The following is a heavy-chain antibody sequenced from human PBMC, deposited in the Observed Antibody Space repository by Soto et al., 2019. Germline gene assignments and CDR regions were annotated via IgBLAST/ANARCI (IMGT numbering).Heavy chain of an antibody. J-gene: IGHJ6*02. CDR2: IIPIFGTA. CDR3: ARSGITMVRGVYYYYGMDV. D-gene: IGHD3-10*01. V-gene: IGHV1-69*06. CDR1: GGTFSSYA. Sequence: EASVKVSCKASGGTFSSYAISWVRQAPGQGLEWMGGIIPIFGTANYAQKFQGRVTITADKSTSTAYMELSSLRSEDTAVYYCARSGITMVRGVYYYYGMDVWGQGTTVTVSS.